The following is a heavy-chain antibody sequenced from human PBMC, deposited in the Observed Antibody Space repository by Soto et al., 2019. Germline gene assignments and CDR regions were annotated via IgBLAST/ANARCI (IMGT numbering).Heavy chain of an antibody. CDR1: GFTFSDHY. D-gene: IGHD3-9*01. V-gene: IGHV3-72*01. J-gene: IGHJ4*02. CDR2: TRNKANSYTT. CDR3: ARANLDYDILTGYWYYFDY. Sequence: GGSLRLSCAASGFTFSDHYMDWVRQAPGKGLEWVGRTRNKANSYTTEYAASVKGRFTISRDDSKNSLYLQMNSLKTEDTAVYYCARANLDYDILTGYWYYFDYWGQGTLVTVSS.